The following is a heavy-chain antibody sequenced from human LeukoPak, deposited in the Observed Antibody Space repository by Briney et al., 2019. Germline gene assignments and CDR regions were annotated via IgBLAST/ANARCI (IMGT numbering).Heavy chain of an antibody. Sequence: ASVKVSCKASGGTFSSYAISWVRQAPGQGLEWMGWINPDSGGTKYAQKFQDRVTMTSDTSISTAYMELSRLRSDDTAVYYCARDHLLFRQPPNWFDPWGQGTLVTVSS. CDR2: INPDSGGT. J-gene: IGHJ5*02. V-gene: IGHV1-2*02. D-gene: IGHD1-14*01. CDR1: GGTFSSYA. CDR3: ARDHLLFRQPPNWFDP.